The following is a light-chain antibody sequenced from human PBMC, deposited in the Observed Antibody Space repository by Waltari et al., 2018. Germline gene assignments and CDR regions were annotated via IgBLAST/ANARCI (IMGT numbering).Light chain of an antibody. CDR1: QTISIN. CDR3: QQSYSAPPS. CDR2: AAT. V-gene: IGKV1-39*01. J-gene: IGKJ4*01. Sequence: DIQMTQSPSSLSASFGDRVTIPCRARQTISINLNWFQHRPGKVPNLLIYAATFLQSGVPSRFSGSGSGTDFTLTIRSLQPEDFVFYFCQQSYSAPPSFGGGTKVDVK.